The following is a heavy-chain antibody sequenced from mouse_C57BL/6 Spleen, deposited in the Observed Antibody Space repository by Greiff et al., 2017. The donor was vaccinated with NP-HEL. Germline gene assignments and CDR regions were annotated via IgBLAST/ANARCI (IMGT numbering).Heavy chain of an antibody. V-gene: IGHV1-82*01. Sequence: VQLKESGPELVKPGASVKISCKASGYAFSSSWMNWVKQRPGKGLEWIGRIYPGDGDTNYNGKFKGKATLTADKSSSTAYMQLSSLTSEDSAVYFCARSDGYYYAMDYWGQGTSVTVSS. CDR3: ARSDGYYYAMDY. J-gene: IGHJ4*01. D-gene: IGHD2-3*01. CDR2: IYPGDGDT. CDR1: GYAFSSSW.